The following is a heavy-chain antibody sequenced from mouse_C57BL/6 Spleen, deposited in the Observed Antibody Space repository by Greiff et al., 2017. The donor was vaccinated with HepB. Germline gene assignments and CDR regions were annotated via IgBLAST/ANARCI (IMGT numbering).Heavy chain of an antibody. J-gene: IGHJ3*01. V-gene: IGHV1-7*01. Sequence: QVQLQQSGAELAKPGASVKLSCQASGYTFTSYWMHWVQQRPGQGLEWIGYINPSSGYTKYNQKFKDKATLTADKSSSTAYMQLSSLTYEDAAVYYCAREVLAGKETWFAYWGQGTMGTVSA. CDR2: INPSSGYT. CDR1: GYTFTSYW. CDR3: AREVLAGKETWFAY. D-gene: IGHD4-1*01.